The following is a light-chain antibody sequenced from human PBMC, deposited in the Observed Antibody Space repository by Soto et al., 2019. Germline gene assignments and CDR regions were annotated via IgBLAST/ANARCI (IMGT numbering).Light chain of an antibody. CDR3: AAWDDSLNVVV. J-gene: IGLJ2*01. CDR1: SSNIGSNT. Sequence: QSVLTQPPSASGAPGQRVTISCSGSSSNIGSNTVNWYQQLPGTAPKLLIYSSSQRPSGVPDRFSGSKSGTSASLAISGLQSEDEADYYCAAWDDSLNVVVFGGGTKLTVL. V-gene: IGLV1-44*01. CDR2: SSS.